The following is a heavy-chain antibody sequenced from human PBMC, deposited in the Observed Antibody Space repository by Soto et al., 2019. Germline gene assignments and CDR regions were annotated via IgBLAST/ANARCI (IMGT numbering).Heavy chain of an antibody. Sequence: EVQLVESGGGLVQPGRSLRLSCAASGFTFDDYTMHWVRQGPGKGLEWVSGISWNSGSIGYADSEKGRFTISRDNAKNSLYLQMNSLRAEDTALYYCANSYSSNGSQYPHAFDIWGQGTMVTVSS. CDR2: ISWNSGSI. V-gene: IGHV3-9*01. D-gene: IGHD6-13*01. CDR3: ANSYSSNGSQYPHAFDI. CDR1: GFTFDDYT. J-gene: IGHJ3*02.